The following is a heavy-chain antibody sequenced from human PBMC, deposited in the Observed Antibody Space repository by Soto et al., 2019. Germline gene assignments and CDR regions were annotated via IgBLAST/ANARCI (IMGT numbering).Heavy chain of an antibody. D-gene: IGHD2-2*01. CDR3: AREDSIIIPAVSDF. Sequence: GGSLRLSCVVSGFTFNNYGINWVRQAPGEGLEWVSTVSKSDYTYYSDSAKGRFTISRDNAKNTVSLQMNTLRAEDTAVYYCAREDSIIIPAVSDFWGQGTLVTVSS. V-gene: IGHV3-21*04. CDR1: GFTFNNYG. CDR2: VSKSDYT. J-gene: IGHJ4*02.